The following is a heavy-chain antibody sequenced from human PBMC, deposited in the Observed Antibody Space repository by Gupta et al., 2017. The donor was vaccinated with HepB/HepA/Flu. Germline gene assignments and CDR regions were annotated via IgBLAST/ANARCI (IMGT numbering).Heavy chain of an antibody. CDR3: AKEDEPFWSGYYTGGIDY. CDR1: GFTFDDYT. Sequence: GGSLRLSCAASGFTFDDYTMHWVRQAPGKGLEWVSLISWDGGSTYYADSVKGRFTISRDNSKNSLYLQMNSLRTEDTALYYCAKEDEPFWSGYYTGGIDYWGQGTLVTVSS. D-gene: IGHD3-3*01. J-gene: IGHJ4*02. V-gene: IGHV3-43*01. CDR2: ISWDGGST.